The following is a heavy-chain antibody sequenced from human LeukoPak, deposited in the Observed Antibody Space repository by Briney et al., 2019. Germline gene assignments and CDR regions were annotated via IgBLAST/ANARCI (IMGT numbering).Heavy chain of an antibody. J-gene: IGHJ4*02. V-gene: IGHV3-23*01. CDR2: ISGSGGST. Sequence: GGSLRLSCAASGFTFSSYAMSWVRQAPGKGLEWVSAISGSGGSTYYADSVKGRFTISRDNSKNTLYLQMNSQRAEDTAVYYSAEGAAAGGGYWGQGTLVTVSS. D-gene: IGHD6-13*01. CDR1: GFTFSSYA. CDR3: AEGAAAGGGY.